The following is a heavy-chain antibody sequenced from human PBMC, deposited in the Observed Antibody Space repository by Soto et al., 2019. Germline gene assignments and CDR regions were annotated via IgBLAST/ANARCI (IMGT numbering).Heavy chain of an antibody. CDR3: ARAVYCGDDCYSYGIDV. CDR1: GYSFTDDY. D-gene: IGHD2-21*02. J-gene: IGHJ6*02. Sequence: QVQVVQSGAEVKKPGASVKISCKTSGYSFTDDYLHWVRQAPGQSLEWVGWINPHSGSTNFAQKFLGRVSMTRDTSISTAYMELFSLTSDDTAIYYCARAVYCGDDCYSYGIDVWGQGTTVTVSS. V-gene: IGHV1-2*02. CDR2: INPHSGST.